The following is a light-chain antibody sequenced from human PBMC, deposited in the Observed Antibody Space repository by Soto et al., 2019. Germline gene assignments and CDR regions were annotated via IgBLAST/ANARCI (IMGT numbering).Light chain of an antibody. CDR1: QGISSF. CDR2: AAS. Sequence: DIQLTQSPSFLYASVGDRVTITCRASQGISSFLAWYQQKPGKAPKLLIYAASTLQSGVPSRFSGSGSGTEVSLSLSSLQPEDFATYYCQQLNSYPLTFGRGTKVEIK. J-gene: IGKJ4*01. CDR3: QQLNSYPLT. V-gene: IGKV1-9*01.